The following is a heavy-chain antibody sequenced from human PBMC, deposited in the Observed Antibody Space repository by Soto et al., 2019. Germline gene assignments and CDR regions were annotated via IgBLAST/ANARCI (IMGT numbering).Heavy chain of an antibody. J-gene: IGHJ4*01. Sequence: GGSLRLSCAASGFTFTNAWMSWVRQAPGKGLEWVGRIRNKANSYTTEYAASVKGRFTISRDDSKNSLFLQMNSLKTEDTAVYYCSRAGILTTPYYFDFWGQGILVTVSS. CDR3: SRAGILTTPYYFDF. V-gene: IGHV3-72*01. CDR1: GFTFTNAW. CDR2: IRNKANSYTT. D-gene: IGHD4-4*01.